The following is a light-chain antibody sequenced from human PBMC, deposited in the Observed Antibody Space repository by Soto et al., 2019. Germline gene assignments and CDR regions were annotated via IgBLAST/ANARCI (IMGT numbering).Light chain of an antibody. CDR2: AAS. J-gene: IGKJ3*01. V-gene: IGKV1-39*01. Sequence: EMRVTQTPSPLSASVGDRGTITCRASQTISRYLNWYQQKPGKAPKLLIFAASSLQSGVPSRFSGSGSGTEFTLAISSLQPEDFTTYYCQQSYNTLAFGPGTKVDIK. CDR3: QQSYNTLA. CDR1: QTISRY.